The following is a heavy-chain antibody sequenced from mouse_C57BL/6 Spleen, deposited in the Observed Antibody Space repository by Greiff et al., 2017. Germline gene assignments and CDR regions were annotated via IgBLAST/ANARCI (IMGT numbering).Heavy chain of an antibody. Sequence: VQLQQSGPELVKPGASVKISCKASGYAFSSYWMHWVKPRPGKGLEWIGRIYPGDGDTNYNGKFKGKATLTADKSSSTAYMQLSSLTSEDSAVYFCARSGRGYFDYWGQGTTLTVSS. CDR2: IYPGDGDT. D-gene: IGHD1-1*01. CDR3: ARSGRGYFDY. J-gene: IGHJ2*01. V-gene: IGHV1-82*01. CDR1: GYAFSSYW.